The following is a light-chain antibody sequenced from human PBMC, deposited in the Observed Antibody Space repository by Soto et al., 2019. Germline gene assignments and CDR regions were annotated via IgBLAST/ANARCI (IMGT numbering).Light chain of an antibody. CDR2: KAS. Sequence: DIQMTQSPSTLSAALGDRVTITCRASQSISSWLAWYQQKPGKAPKLLIYKASSLESGVPSRFSVSGSGTEFTLTISSLQPDDFATYYCQQYNNYRTFGQGTKVEIK. V-gene: IGKV1-5*03. J-gene: IGKJ1*01. CDR3: QQYNNYRT. CDR1: QSISSW.